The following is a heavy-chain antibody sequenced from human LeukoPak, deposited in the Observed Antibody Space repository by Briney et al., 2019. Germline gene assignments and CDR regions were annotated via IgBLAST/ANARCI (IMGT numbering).Heavy chain of an antibody. J-gene: IGHJ4*02. CDR3: ARGYCSSISCYVDY. CDR1: GFIFSNYA. D-gene: IGHD2-2*01. CDR2: ISYDGSNK. Sequence: GGSLRLSCADSGFIFSNYAIHWVRQDPGKGLEWVAVISYDGSNKYYADSVKGRFTISRDISKNTLYLQMNSLRAEDTAVYYCARGYCSSISCYVDYWGQGTLVTVSS. V-gene: IGHV3-30*04.